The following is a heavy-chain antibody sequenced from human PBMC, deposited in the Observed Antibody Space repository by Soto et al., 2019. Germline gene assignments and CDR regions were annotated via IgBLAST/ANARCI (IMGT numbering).Heavy chain of an antibody. V-gene: IGHV3-11*01. CDR3: ARDQTTPSGWYQVNYYYYYYMDV. CDR1: GFTFSDYY. Sequence: GGSLRLSCAASGFTFSDYYMSWIRQAPGKGLEWVSYISSSGSTIYYADFVKGRFTISRDNAKNSLYLQMNSLRAEDTAVYYCARDQTTPSGWYQVNYYYYYYMDVWGKGTTVTVSS. D-gene: IGHD6-19*01. CDR2: ISSSGSTI. J-gene: IGHJ6*03.